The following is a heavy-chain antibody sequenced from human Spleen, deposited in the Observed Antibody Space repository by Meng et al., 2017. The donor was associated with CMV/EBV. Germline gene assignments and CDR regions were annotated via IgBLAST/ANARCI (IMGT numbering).Heavy chain of an antibody. CDR3: ARQGDYWD. V-gene: IGHV5-51*01. CDR2: IYPGDSET. J-gene: IGHJ1*01. D-gene: IGHD4/OR15-4a*01. Sequence: KVSCKASGYNFNTYGVSWVRQAPGQGLEWMGIIYPGDSETRYSPSFQGQVSISADKSISTAYLQWNSLKASDTATYYCARQGDYWDWGQGTRVTVSS. CDR1: GYNFNTYG.